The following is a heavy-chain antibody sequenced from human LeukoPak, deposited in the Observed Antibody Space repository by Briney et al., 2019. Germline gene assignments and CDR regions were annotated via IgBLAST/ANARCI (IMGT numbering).Heavy chain of an antibody. D-gene: IGHD2/OR15-2a*01. CDR2: INHSGST. Sequence: SETLSLTCSVYGGSLSGYYWSWIRQPPGKWLEWIGEINHSGSTNYNPSLKSRVTISADTSKNQFSLKLDSVTAADTAVYYCANSGLLRDPFNYWGQGTLVTVSS. V-gene: IGHV4-34*01. CDR1: GGSLSGYY. J-gene: IGHJ4*02. CDR3: ANSGLLRDPFNY.